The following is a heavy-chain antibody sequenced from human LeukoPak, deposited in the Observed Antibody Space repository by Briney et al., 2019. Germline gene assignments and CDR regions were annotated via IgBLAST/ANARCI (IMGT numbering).Heavy chain of an antibody. CDR1: GGSFSGYY. CDR2: INHSGST. CDR3: ARGGITKRSGAFDI. J-gene: IGHJ3*02. Sequence: SETLSLTCAVYGGSFSGYYWSWIRQPPGKGLEWIGEINHSGSTNYNPSLKSRVTISVDTSKNQFSLKLSSVTAADTAVYYYARGGITKRSGAFDIWGQGTMVTVSS. V-gene: IGHV4-34*01. D-gene: IGHD3-10*01.